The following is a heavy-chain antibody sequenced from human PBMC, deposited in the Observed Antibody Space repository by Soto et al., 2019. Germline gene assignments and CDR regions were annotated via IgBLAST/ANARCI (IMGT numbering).Heavy chain of an antibody. CDR3: ARHLVGSTRGNFDY. J-gene: IGHJ4*01. CDR2: IYPYDSDT. Sequence: GESLKISCNTSGYSFTSYCIGLVLQMPGKGMEWMGNIYPYDSDTRYSPSFQGQVTISADTSITTAYLQWSGLRASDTAMYFCARHLVGSTRGNFDYWGQGTLVTVSS. V-gene: IGHV5-51*01. CDR1: GYSFTSYC. D-gene: IGHD2-2*01.